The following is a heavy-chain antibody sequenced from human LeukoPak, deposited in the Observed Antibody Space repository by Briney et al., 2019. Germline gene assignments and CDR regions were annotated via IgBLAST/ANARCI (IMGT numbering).Heavy chain of an antibody. CDR3: ARAPGYSYYYYMDV. D-gene: IGHD6-13*01. V-gene: IGHV4-39*07. CDR1: GGSISSSSYY. Sequence: TPSETLSLTCTVSGGSISSSSYYWGWIRQPPGKGLEWIGSIYHSGSTYYNPSLKSRVTISVDTSKNQFSLKLSSVTAADTAVYYCARAPGYSYYYYMDVWGKGTTVTVSS. J-gene: IGHJ6*03. CDR2: IYHSGST.